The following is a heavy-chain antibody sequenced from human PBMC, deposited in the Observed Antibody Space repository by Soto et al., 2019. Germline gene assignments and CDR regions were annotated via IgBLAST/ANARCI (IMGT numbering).Heavy chain of an antibody. CDR2: IWYDGSSK. Sequence: GGSLRLSCAASGFTFSSYGMHWVRQAPGKGLEWVAVIWYDGSSKYYADSVKGRFTISRDNFKNTLYLQMNSLRAEDTAIYYCASSTAAATTFDYWGQGTLVTVSS. J-gene: IGHJ4*02. D-gene: IGHD6-13*01. CDR3: ASSTAAATTFDY. CDR1: GFTFSSYG. V-gene: IGHV3-33*01.